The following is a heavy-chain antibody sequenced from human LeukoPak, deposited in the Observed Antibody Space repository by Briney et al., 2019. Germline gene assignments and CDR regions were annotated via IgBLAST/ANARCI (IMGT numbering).Heavy chain of an antibody. V-gene: IGHV4-34*01. CDR2: INHSGST. D-gene: IGHD1-26*01. Sequence: SETLSLTCAVYGGSFSGYYWSWIRQPPGKGLEWIGEINHSGSTNYNPSLKSRVTISVDTSKNQFSLKLSSVTAADTAVYYCARGEVGATPYFDYWGQGTLVTVSS. CDR3: ARGEVGATPYFDY. CDR1: GGSFSGYY. J-gene: IGHJ4*02.